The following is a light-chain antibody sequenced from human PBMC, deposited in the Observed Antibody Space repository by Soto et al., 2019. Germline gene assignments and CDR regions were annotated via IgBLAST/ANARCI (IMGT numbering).Light chain of an antibody. CDR2: QDT. Sequence: SYELTQPPSVSVSPGQTASITCSGDKLGDKFTCWYQQKPGQSPVLLIYQDTRRPSGIPERFSGSNSGNTTTLTISGTQAMDEADYYCQAWDSVSDVVFGGGTKQTVL. J-gene: IGLJ2*01. V-gene: IGLV3-1*01. CDR3: QAWDSVSDVV. CDR1: KLGDKF.